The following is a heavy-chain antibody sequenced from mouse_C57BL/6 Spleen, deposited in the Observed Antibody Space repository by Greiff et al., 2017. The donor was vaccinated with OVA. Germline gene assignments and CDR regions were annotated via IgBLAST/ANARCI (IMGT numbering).Heavy chain of an antibody. CDR2: ISYDGSN. D-gene: IGHD2-1*01. CDR3: ARIYYGNYVGYAMDY. J-gene: IGHJ4*01. CDR1: GYSITSGYY. Sequence: EVHLVESGPGLVKPSQSLSLTCSVTGYSITSGYYWNWIRQFPGNKLEWMGYISYDGSNNYNPSLKNRISITRDTSKNQFFLKLNSVTTEDTATYYCARIYYGNYVGYAMDYWGQGTSVTVSS. V-gene: IGHV3-6*01.